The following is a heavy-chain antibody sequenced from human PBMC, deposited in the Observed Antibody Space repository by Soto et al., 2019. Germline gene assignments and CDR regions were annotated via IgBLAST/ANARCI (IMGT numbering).Heavy chain of an antibody. V-gene: IGHV3-33*01. D-gene: IGHD6-13*01. CDR2: IWYDGSNK. J-gene: IGHJ4*02. CDR1: GFTFSRYG. CDR3: AREKSSSWYREPLDY. Sequence: GGSLRLSCAASGFTFSRYGMHWVGQAPGKGLEWVAVIWYDGSNKYYADSVKGRFTISRDNSKNTLYLQMNSLRAEDTAVYYCAREKSSSWYREPLDYWGQGTLVTGSS.